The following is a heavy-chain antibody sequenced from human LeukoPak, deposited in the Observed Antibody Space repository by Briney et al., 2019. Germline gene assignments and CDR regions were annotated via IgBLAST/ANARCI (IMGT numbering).Heavy chain of an antibody. Sequence: SEALSLTCAVSGDSITSHNWWSWVRQSPGKGLEWIGEIYHSGTTNYSPSLKSRVTISVDKSKDQLSLRLTSVTTADTAVYFCASCLFDYYYFDQWGQGTLVTVSS. D-gene: IGHD3-10*01. CDR2: IYHSGTT. CDR1: GDSITSHNW. V-gene: IGHV4-4*02. CDR3: ASCLFDYYYFDQ. J-gene: IGHJ4*02.